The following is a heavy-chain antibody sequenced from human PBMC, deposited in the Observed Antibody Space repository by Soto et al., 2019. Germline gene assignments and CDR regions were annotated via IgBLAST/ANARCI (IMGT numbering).Heavy chain of an antibody. CDR3: AKDPFRYSSSSGFNY. J-gene: IGHJ4*02. CDR2: ISGSGGST. Sequence: GGSLRLSCAASGFTFSSYAMSWVRQAPGKGLEWVSAISGSGGSTYYADSVKGRFTISRDNSKNTLYLQMNSLRAEDTAVYYCAKDPFRYSSSSGFNYWGQGTLVTVSS. CDR1: GFTFSSYA. V-gene: IGHV3-23*01. D-gene: IGHD6-6*01.